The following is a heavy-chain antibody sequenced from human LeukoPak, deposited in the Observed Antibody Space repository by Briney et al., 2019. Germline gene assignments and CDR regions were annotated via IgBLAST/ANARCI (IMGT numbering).Heavy chain of an antibody. V-gene: IGHV3-23*01. J-gene: IGHJ4*01. CDR1: GFTFRSYA. Sequence: GGSLRLSCAASGFTFRSYAMTWVRQAPGKGLEWVSGISGSGTSTYYADSVKGRFTISRDNSKNTLYLQMNSLRAEDTAVYYCAKEGGSAAGFWGQEPWSPSPQ. CDR3: AKEGGSAAGF. CDR2: ISGSGTST. D-gene: IGHD6-13*01.